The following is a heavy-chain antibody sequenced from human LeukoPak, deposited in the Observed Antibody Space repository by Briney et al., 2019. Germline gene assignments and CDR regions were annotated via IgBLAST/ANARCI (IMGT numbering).Heavy chain of an antibody. CDR3: AKDGLIAVVAAAIGYFDL. CDR2: ISSDGSKK. CDR1: GFIFSNYA. Sequence: GGSLRLSCTRSGFIFSNYAMFWVRQAPGKGLEWVAVISSDGSKKYYADSVKGRFTISRDNSKNTVSLQMNILRPEDTAVYYCAKDGLIAVVAAAIGYFDLWGRGTLVTVSS. J-gene: IGHJ2*01. D-gene: IGHD2-2*01. V-gene: IGHV3-30*18.